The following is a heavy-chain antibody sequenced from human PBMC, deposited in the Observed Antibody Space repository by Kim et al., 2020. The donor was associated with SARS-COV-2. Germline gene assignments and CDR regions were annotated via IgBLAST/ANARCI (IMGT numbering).Heavy chain of an antibody. CDR3: AREGPDYGDYGYYYYMDV. J-gene: IGHJ6*03. CDR2: ISYDGSNK. D-gene: IGHD4-17*01. CDR1: GFTFSSYA. V-gene: IGHV3-30-3*01. Sequence: GGSLRLSCAASGFTFSSYAMHWVRQAPGKGLEWVAVISYDGSNKYYADSVKGRFTISRDNSKNTLYLQMNSLRAEDTAVYYCAREGPDYGDYGYYYYMDVWGKGTTVTVSS.